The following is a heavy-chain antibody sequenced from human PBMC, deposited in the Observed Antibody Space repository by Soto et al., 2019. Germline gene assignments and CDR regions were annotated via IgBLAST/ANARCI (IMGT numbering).Heavy chain of an antibody. D-gene: IGHD3-22*01. J-gene: IGHJ5*02. CDR3: ARVGYNGGSDYLSNWFDP. V-gene: IGHV4-61*01. Sequence: SESLSLTCTVSGGSVSSGSYYCNWVRQPPGKGLELIGYIYYSGSTNYNPSLKSRVTISVDTSKNQFSLKLSSVTTADTAVYDCARVGYNGGSDYLSNWFDPWGQGTLVTVSS. CDR2: IYYSGST. CDR1: GGSVSSGSYY.